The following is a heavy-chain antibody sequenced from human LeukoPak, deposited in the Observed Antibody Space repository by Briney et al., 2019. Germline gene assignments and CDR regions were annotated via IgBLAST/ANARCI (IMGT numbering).Heavy chain of an antibody. D-gene: IGHD6-13*01. CDR1: GYSISSGYY. CDR3: ARGYIAAAGTTPGVVNYFDY. J-gene: IGHJ4*02. V-gene: IGHV4-38-2*01. CDR2: IYHSGST. Sequence: PSETLSLTCAVSGYSISSGYYWGWIRQPPRKGLEWIGSIYHSGSTYYNPSLKSRVTISVDTSKNQFSLKLSSVTAADTAVYYCARGYIAAAGTTPGVVNYFDYWGQGTLVTVSS.